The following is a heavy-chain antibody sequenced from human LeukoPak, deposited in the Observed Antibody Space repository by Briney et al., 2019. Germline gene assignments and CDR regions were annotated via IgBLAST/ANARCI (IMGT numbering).Heavy chain of an antibody. J-gene: IGHJ5*02. CDR3: ARGIYGSGSSWFDP. CDR1: GFTFSTHS. V-gene: IGHV3-21*06. Sequence: GGSLRLSCAASGFTFSTHSMNWVRQAPGKGLEWVSSISTTRNYIFYADSVKGRFTISRDNAKNSLYLQMNSLRAEDTAVYYCARGIYGSGSSWFDPWGQGTLVTVS. D-gene: IGHD3-10*01. CDR2: ISTTRNYI.